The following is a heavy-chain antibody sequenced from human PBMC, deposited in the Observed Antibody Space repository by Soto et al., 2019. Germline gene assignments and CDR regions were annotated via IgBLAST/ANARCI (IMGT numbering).Heavy chain of an antibody. CDR2: INYSGST. J-gene: IGHJ4*02. Sequence: PSETLSLTCTVSGGSISSSSYYWGWIRQPPGKGLEWIGKINYSGSTNYNPSLKSRVTISVDTSKNQFSLKLSSVTAADTAVYYCARGIDGYNKWGQGTLVTVSS. V-gene: IGHV4-39*07. D-gene: IGHD5-12*01. CDR1: GGSISSSSYY. CDR3: ARGIDGYNK.